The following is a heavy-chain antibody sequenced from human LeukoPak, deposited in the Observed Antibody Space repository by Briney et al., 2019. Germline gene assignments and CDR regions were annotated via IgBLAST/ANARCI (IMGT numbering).Heavy chain of an antibody. CDR3: ARVGGRGYCSSTSCYGRGHDAFDI. D-gene: IGHD2-2*01. CDR1: GFTFSSYA. V-gene: IGHV3-30-3*01. Sequence: PGGSLRLSCAASGFTFSSYAMHWVRQAPGKGLEWVAVISYDGSNKYYADSVKGRFTISRDNSKNTLYLQMNSLRAEDTAVYYCARVGGRGYCSSTSCYGRGHDAFDIWGQGTMVTVSS. CDR2: ISYDGSNK. J-gene: IGHJ3*02.